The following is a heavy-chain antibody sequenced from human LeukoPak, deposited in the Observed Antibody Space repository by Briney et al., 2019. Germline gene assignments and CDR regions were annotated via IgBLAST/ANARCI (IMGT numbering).Heavy chain of an antibody. CDR3: ALRGYSGYDAGQLDY. Sequence: PGGSLRLSCAASGLTFDDYAMHWVRQAPGKGLEWVSGISWNSGSIGYADSVKGRFTISRDNAKNSLYLQMNSLRAEDTALYYCALRGYSGYDAGQLDYWGQGTLVTVSS. J-gene: IGHJ4*02. D-gene: IGHD5-12*01. CDR2: ISWNSGSI. CDR1: GLTFDDYA. V-gene: IGHV3-9*01.